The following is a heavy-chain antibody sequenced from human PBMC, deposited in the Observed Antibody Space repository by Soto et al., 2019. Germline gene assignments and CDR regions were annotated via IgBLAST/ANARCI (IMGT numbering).Heavy chain of an antibody. J-gene: IGHJ3*02. CDR3: ARDNGYGLGIPSWGDAFDI. CDR1: GGSITGYY. D-gene: IGHD3-10*01. Sequence: SETLSLTCTVSGGSITGYYWSWIRQPPGKGLEWIGYMYNSGSTKYNPSLKSRVTISVDKSKNQFSLKLSSATAADTAVYYCARDNGYGLGIPSWGDAFDIWGQGTMVTVSS. V-gene: IGHV4-59*01. CDR2: MYNSGST.